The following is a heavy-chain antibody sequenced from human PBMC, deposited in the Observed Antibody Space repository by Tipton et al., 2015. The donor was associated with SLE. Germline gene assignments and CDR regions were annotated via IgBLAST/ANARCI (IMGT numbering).Heavy chain of an antibody. J-gene: IGHJ3*02. CDR2: IYPADSNT. V-gene: IGHV5-51*03. CDR1: GYSFTKYW. CDR3: ARSKGVFKVDALDI. Sequence: QLVQSGAEVKKPGESLKISCKGSGYSFTKYWIGWVRQMPGKGLVWMGVIYPADSNTRYSPSFQGQVTISDDKSISTAYLQWNSLRASDTAIYYCARSKGVFKVDALDIWGQGTMVTVSS. D-gene: IGHD3-16*01.